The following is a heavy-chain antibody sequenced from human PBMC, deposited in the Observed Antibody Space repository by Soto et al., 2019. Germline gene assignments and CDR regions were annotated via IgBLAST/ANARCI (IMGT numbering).Heavy chain of an antibody. D-gene: IGHD6-19*01. Sequence: GGSLRLSCAASGFTFRNYGMNWVRQAPGKGLEWVSYIGIGSSTKYYADSVKGRFAISRDSSKNTVSLEMTSLRAEDTAVYYCAKGGRQWLVTSDFIYWGQGALVTVSS. CDR2: IGIGSSTK. J-gene: IGHJ4*02. V-gene: IGHV3-48*01. CDR1: GFTFRNYG. CDR3: AKGGRQWLVTSDFIY.